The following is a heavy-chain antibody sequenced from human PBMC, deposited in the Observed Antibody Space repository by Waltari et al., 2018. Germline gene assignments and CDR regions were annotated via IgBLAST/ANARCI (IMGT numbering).Heavy chain of an antibody. CDR2: ISAYNGNT. CDR1: GYIFSNYG. J-gene: IGHJ4*02. CDR3: ARDDVDSANFGGF. V-gene: IGHV1-18*04. Sequence: QIQLVQSGAEVKKPGAAVKVSCKGSGYIFSNYGIIGLRQAPGQVLEWMGLISAYNGNTKLEQNRQGRVTLTTDTATNTAYMELRSLRSDDTAVYYCARDDVDSANFGGFWGQGTLVTVSS. D-gene: IGHD3-16*01.